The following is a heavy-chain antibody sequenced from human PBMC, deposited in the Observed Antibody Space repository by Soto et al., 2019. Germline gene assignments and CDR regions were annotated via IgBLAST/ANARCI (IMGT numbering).Heavy chain of an antibody. Sequence: QVQLVESGGGVVQPGRSLRLSCAASGFTFSTYGMHWVRQAPGRGLEWVAVIWYDGSSKSYADSVKGRFTISRDNSKNTVYLQMNSLRAEDTAVYYCARDQITFGVYGMDVWGQGTTVTVSS. CDR1: GFTFSTYG. D-gene: IGHD3-16*01. V-gene: IGHV3-33*01. CDR3: ARDQITFGVYGMDV. CDR2: IWYDGSSK. J-gene: IGHJ6*02.